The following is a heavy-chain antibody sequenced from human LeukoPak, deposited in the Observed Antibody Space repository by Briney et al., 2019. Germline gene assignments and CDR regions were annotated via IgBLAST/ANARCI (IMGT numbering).Heavy chain of an antibody. CDR2: IRGTGGDT. CDR1: GFTFSTYA. J-gene: IGHJ4*02. D-gene: IGHD2-2*01. Sequence: GGSLRLSCAASGFTFSTYAMNWVRQGPGKGLEWVSSIRGTGGDTYYADSVKGRFIISRDNSKNTLYLQMDSLRPEDTAFYYCGKATSCSSSSCPVDYWGRGTLVTVSS. V-gene: IGHV3-23*01. CDR3: GKATSCSSSSCPVDY.